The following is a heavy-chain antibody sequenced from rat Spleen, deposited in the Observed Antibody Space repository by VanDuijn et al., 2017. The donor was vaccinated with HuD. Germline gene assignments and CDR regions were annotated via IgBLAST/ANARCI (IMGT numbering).Heavy chain of an antibody. D-gene: IGHD1-12*02. CDR2: INSAGST. V-gene: IGHV3-3*01. CDR1: DYSITTNY. CDR3: ARRRYDGTYYLY. Sequence: EVQLQESGPGLVKPSQSLSLTCSVTDYSITTNYWGWIRKFPGNKLEWMGYINSAGSTNYNPSLKSRISITRDTSKNQFFLQVNSVTTEDTANYYCARRRYDGTYYLYWGQGVMVTVSS. J-gene: IGHJ2*01.